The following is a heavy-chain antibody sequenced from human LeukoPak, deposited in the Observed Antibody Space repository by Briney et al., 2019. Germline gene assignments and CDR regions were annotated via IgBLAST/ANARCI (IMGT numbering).Heavy chain of an antibody. J-gene: IGHJ6*03. CDR2: ISTSSNYI. CDR3: GRDPEVPDYYSYMDV. CDR1: GFTFSSYS. Sequence: PGGSLRLSCVASGFTFSSYSMFWVRQAPGKGLEWVSAISTSSNYIYYADSVKGRFTISRDNAENSLFLQMNSLRAEDTAVYYCGRDPEVPDYYSYMDVWGKGTTVTVSS. V-gene: IGHV3-21*01.